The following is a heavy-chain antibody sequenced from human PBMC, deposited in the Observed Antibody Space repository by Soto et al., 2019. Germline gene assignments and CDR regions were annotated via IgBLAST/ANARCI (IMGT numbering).Heavy chain of an antibody. J-gene: IGHJ5*02. Sequence: SETLSLTCTVSGGAISSYYWSWIRQPPGKGLEWIGYISYSGRTNYNPSLKSRVTISVHTSKSQFSLKLSSVTAADTAVYYCARGRYYYDSSGYYGSNWFDPWGQGTLVTVSS. CDR2: ISYSGRT. D-gene: IGHD3-22*01. CDR1: GGAISSYY. CDR3: ARGRYYYDSSGYYGSNWFDP. V-gene: IGHV4-59*01.